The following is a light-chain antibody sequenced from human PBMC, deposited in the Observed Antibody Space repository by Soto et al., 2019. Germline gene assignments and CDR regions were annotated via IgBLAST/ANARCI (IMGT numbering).Light chain of an antibody. CDR2: AAS. CDR3: QQLNDYPIT. V-gene: IGKV1-9*01. J-gene: IGKJ5*01. Sequence: DIQLTQSPSFLSASVGDKVTLTCRASQGTSSYLAWYHQKPGKAPKLLIYAASTLQSGVPSRFSGSGSGTEFTLTISSLQPEDFATYYCQQLNDYPITFGQGTRLEIK. CDR1: QGTSSY.